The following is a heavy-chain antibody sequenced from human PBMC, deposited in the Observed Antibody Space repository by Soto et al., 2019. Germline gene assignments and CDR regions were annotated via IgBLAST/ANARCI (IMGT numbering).Heavy chain of an antibody. CDR2: INHSGST. Sequence: QVQLQQWGAGLLKPSETLSLTCAVYGGSFSGYYWSWIRQPPGKGLEWIGEINHSGSTNYNPSLKSRVTISVDTPKNQFSLKLSSVTAADTAVYYCARVRPRRAFDYWGQGTLVTVSS. CDR3: ARVRPRRAFDY. CDR1: GGSFSGYY. V-gene: IGHV4-34*01. J-gene: IGHJ4*02.